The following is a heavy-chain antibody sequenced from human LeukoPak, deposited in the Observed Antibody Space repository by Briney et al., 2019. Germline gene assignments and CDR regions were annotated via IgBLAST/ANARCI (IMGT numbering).Heavy chain of an antibody. V-gene: IGHV4-34*01. J-gene: IGHJ4*02. Sequence: SETLSLTCAIYGGSFSDNYWSWIRQPPGKGREWSGEINQSGTTNYNPSLKSPVTISVDTSTNQFSLKLSSVTAADTAVYYCARTSKSPYDYVWGSDQLPYLFDYWGQGTLVTVSS. CDR3: ARTSKSPYDYVWGSDQLPYLFDY. D-gene: IGHD3-16*02. CDR2: INQSGTT. CDR1: GGSFSDNY.